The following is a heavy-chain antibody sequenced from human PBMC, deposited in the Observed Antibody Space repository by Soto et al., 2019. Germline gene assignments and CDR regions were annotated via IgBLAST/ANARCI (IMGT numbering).Heavy chain of an antibody. D-gene: IGHD2-2*01. V-gene: IGHV6-1*01. CDR1: GDSVSSNSAA. J-gene: IGHJ6*03. Sequence: SQTLSLTCAISGDSVSSNSAAWNWIRQSPSRGLEWPGRTYYRSKWYNDYAVSVKSRITINPDTSKNQFSLQLNSVTPEDTAVYYCAREGWVYCSSTSCPYYYYYYMDVWGKGTTVTVSS. CDR3: AREGWVYCSSTSCPYYYYYYMDV. CDR2: TYYRSKWYN.